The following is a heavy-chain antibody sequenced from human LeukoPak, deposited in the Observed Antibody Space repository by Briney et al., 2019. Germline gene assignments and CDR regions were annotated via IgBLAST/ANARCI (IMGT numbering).Heavy chain of an antibody. D-gene: IGHD2-2*01. CDR1: GFTFSSYG. Sequence: SGGSLRLSCAASGFTFSSYGMHWVRQAPGKGLEWVAVISYDGSNKYYADSVKGRFTISRDNSKNTLYLQMNSLRAEDTAVYYCAKDRLRCSSTSCYDVENWFDPWGQGTLVTVSS. V-gene: IGHV3-30*18. CDR2: ISYDGSNK. J-gene: IGHJ5*02. CDR3: AKDRLRCSSTSCYDVENWFDP.